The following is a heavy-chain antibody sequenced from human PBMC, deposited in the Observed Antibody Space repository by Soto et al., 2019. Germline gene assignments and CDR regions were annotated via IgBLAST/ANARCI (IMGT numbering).Heavy chain of an antibody. J-gene: IGHJ4*02. D-gene: IGHD2-8*01. CDR3: ARTYGGYYDY. CDR1: GGSISSYY. Sequence: QVQLQESGPGLVKPSETLSLTCTVPGGSISSYYWSWIRQPPGKGLEWIGYIYYSGSTNYNPSLMSRVTISVDTSKNLFSLKLRSVTAADTAVYYCARTYGGYYDYWGQGTLVTVSS. CDR2: IYYSGST. V-gene: IGHV4-59*01.